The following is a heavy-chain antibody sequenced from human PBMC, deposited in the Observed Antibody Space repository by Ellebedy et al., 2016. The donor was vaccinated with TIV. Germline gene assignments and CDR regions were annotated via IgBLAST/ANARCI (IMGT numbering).Heavy chain of an antibody. CDR1: GGSISSGGYY. D-gene: IGHD6-13*01. J-gene: IGHJ6*02. CDR3: ARDPRVGAAAGMDV. Sequence: SETLSLTXTVSGGSISSGGYYWSWIRQHPGKGLEWIGYIYYSGSTYYNPSLKSRVTISVDTSKNQFSLKLSSVTAADTAVYHCARDPRVGAAAGMDVWGQGTTVTVSS. V-gene: IGHV4-31*03. CDR2: IYYSGST.